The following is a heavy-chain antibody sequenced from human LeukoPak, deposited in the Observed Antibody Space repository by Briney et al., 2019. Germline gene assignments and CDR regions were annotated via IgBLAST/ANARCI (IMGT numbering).Heavy chain of an antibody. J-gene: IGHJ5*02. V-gene: IGHV1-2*06. CDR1: GYAFTGYY. D-gene: IGHD3-22*01. CDR3: ASSFFYDNSGYYP. Sequence: GASVKVSCKASGYAFTGYYMHWVRQAPGQGLEWMGRINPNSGGTNYAQKFQGRVTMTRDTSITTAYMELSRLRSGDTAVYYCASSFFYDNSGYYPWGQGTLVTVSS. CDR2: INPNSGGT.